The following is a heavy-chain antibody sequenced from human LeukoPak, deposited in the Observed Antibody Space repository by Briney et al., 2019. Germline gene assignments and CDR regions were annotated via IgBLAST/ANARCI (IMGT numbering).Heavy chain of an antibody. V-gene: IGHV3-30*03. Sequence: GGSLRLSCAASGFTFSSYGMHWVRQAPGKGLEWVAVISYDGSNKYYADSVKGRFTISRDNAKNSLYLQMNSLRAEDTAVYYCARDLLRFLEWLSDYYYYGMDVWGQGTTVTVSS. D-gene: IGHD3-3*01. CDR1: GFTFSSYG. CDR3: ARDLLRFLEWLSDYYYYGMDV. CDR2: ISYDGSNK. J-gene: IGHJ6*02.